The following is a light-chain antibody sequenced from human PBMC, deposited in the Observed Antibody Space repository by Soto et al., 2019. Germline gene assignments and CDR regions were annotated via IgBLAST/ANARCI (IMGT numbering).Light chain of an antibody. V-gene: IGKV1-17*03. J-gene: IGKJ1*01. CDR1: QGVRTY. CDR3: LQSYKYPWT. CDR2: SAY. Sequence: DIQMTQSPSAMSASVGHRVTITCRASQGVRTYLSWFQQKPGKVAKRLIFSAYSLQSGVTSRFSGNGSATEFTLTISSLQPEDFATYYCLQSYKYPWTVGQGTKVDIK.